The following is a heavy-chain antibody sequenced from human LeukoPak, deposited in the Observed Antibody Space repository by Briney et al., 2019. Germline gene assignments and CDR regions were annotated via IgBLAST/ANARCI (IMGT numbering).Heavy chain of an antibody. CDR3: AGGEANCSGGSCQFPFDY. J-gene: IGHJ4*02. V-gene: IGHV3-21*01. D-gene: IGHD2-15*01. CDR2: ISSSSSYI. CDR1: GFTCSSYS. Sequence: GGSLRLSCAASGFTCSSYSMNWVGHAPGKGLEWVSSISSSSSYIYYADSVKGRFTISRDNAKNSLYLQMNSLRAEDTAVYYCAGGEANCSGGSCQFPFDYWGQGTLVTVSS.